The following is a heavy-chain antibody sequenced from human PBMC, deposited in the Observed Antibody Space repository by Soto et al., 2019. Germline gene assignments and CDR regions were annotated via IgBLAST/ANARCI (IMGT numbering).Heavy chain of an antibody. Sequence: QVQLGQSGAEVKKPGSSVKVSCKASGGTFGIYAITWVRQAPGQGLEWMGGIIAFSDIVNYTQKLQGRVTISADESTNRAYMDLGSLRSEDRAVYYCARSLYSSSWYHSGNSYYYYGMDVWGQGTRVTVSS. V-gene: IGHV1-69*12. D-gene: IGHD6-13*01. J-gene: IGHJ6*02. CDR3: ARSLYSSSWYHSGNSYYYYGMDV. CDR1: GGTFGIYA. CDR2: IIAFSDIV.